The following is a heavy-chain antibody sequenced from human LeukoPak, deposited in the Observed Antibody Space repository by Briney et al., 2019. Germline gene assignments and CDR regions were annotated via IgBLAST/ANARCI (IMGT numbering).Heavy chain of an antibody. V-gene: IGHV3-21*01. D-gene: IGHD4-17*01. CDR3: AKEAGQDCGALDAFDV. Sequence: PGGSLRLSCAASGFTFSIYSMNWVRQAPGKGLEWVSSIGGTSSSLYYAPSVKGRFTISRDNARNSLYLQMNSLRAEDTAVYYCAKEAGQDCGALDAFDVWGQGTMVTVSS. J-gene: IGHJ3*01. CDR1: GFTFSIYS. CDR2: IGGTSSSL.